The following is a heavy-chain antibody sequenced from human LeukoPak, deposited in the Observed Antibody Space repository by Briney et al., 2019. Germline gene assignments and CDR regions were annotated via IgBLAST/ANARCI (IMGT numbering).Heavy chain of an antibody. D-gene: IGHD2-15*01. J-gene: IGHJ4*02. CDR3: ARGYCSGGSCYYPLDY. V-gene: IGHV3-33*01. CDR2: IWYDGSNK. Sequence: GGSLRLSCAASGFTFSSYGMHWVRQAPGKGLEWVAVIWYDGSNKYYADSVKGRFTISRDNSKNTLYLQMNSLRAEDTAVYYCARGYCSGGSCYYPLDYWGQGTLVTVSS. CDR1: GFTFSSYG.